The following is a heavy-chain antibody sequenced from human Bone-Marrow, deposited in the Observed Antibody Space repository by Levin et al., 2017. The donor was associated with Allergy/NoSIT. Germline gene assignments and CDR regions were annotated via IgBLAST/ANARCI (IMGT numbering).Heavy chain of an antibody. CDR1: GFTVSSTY. J-gene: IGHJ4*02. D-gene: IGHD3-3*01. CDR2: IYSGGRT. CDR3: ARVGYDFWSGPPSGLYYFDH. V-gene: IGHV3-53*01. Sequence: LSLTCAASGFTVSSTYMSWVRQAPGKGLEWVSVIYSGGRTYYADSVKGRFTISRDNSKSTLYLQMNSLRAEDTAVYYCARVGYDFWSGPPSGLYYFDHWGQGTLVTVSS.